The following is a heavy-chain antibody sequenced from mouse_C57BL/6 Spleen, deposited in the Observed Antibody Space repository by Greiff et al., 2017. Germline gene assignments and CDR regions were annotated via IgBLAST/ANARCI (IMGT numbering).Heavy chain of an antibody. CDR2: IYPGDGDT. CDR1: GYAFSSYW. D-gene: IGHD1-1*01. V-gene: IGHV1-80*01. J-gene: IGHJ2*01. Sequence: VQLVESGAELVKPGASVKISCKASGYAFSSYWMNWVKQRPGKGLEWIGQIYPGDGDTNYNGKFKGKATLTADKSSSTAYMQLSSLTSEDSAVYFCARGGYYGSSPFDYWGQGTTLTVSS. CDR3: ARGGYYGSSPFDY.